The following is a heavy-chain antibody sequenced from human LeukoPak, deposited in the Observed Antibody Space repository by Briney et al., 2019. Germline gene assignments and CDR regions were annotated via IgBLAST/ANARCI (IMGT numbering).Heavy chain of an antibody. D-gene: IGHD1-1*01. CDR1: GFTFRSYW. CDR2: INEDGSER. CDR3: ARGGARGTVDY. V-gene: IGHV3-7*01. Sequence: GGSLRLSCTASGFTFRSYWMSWVRQAPGKGLEWVANINEDGSERYYVDSVKGRFTISRDNAQNTLYLQMISLRGEDTAVYHCARGGARGTVDYWGQGTLVTVSS. J-gene: IGHJ4*02.